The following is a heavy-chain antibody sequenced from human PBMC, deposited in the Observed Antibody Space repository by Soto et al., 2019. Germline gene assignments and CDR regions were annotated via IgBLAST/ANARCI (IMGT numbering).Heavy chain of an antibody. D-gene: IGHD3-22*01. J-gene: IGHJ4*02. CDR1: GYTFTDYY. V-gene: IGHV1-2*02. CDR3: ARGHNYFDSSGYYYQFDY. Sequence: QVQLVQSGAEVKKPGASVKVSCKASGYTFTDYYIQWVRQAPGQGLEWMGWINPNSGGTIYAQNFQGRVTMIWDPSINSAYMELTRLRSDDTAVYYCARGHNYFDSSGYYYQFDYWGQGTLVTVSS. CDR2: INPNSGGT.